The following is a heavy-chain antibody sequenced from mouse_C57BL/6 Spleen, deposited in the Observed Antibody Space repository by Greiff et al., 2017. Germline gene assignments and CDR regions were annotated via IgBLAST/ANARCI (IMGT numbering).Heavy chain of an antibody. J-gene: IGHJ1*03. CDR2: IYPGSGST. CDR1: GYTFTSYW. V-gene: IGHV1-55*01. Sequence: QVQLQQPGAELVKPGASVKMSCKASGYTFTSYWITWVKQSPGQGLEWIGDIYPGSGSTNYNEKFKSKATLTVDTSSSTAYMQLSSLTSEDSAVYYGARWGDYDGYFDVWGTGTTVTVSS. D-gene: IGHD2-4*01. CDR3: ARWGDYDGYFDV.